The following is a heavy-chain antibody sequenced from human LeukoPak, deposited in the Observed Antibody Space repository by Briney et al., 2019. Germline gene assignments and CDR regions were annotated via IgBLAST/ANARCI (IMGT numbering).Heavy chain of an antibody. CDR3: ARPSVRGVIYGMDV. V-gene: IGHV3-48*03. D-gene: IGHD3-10*01. J-gene: IGHJ6*02. CDR2: ISSSGTTI. Sequence: GGSLRLSCAASGFTFSSFEMNWVRQAPGKGLEWVSYISSSGTTIYYADSVKGRFTISRDNAKNSVYLQMNSLRAEDTAVYYCARPSVRGVIYGMDVWGRGTTVTVSS. CDR1: GFTFSSFE.